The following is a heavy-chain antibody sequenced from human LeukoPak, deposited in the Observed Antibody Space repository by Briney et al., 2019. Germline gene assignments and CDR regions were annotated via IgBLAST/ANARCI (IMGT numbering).Heavy chain of an antibody. D-gene: IGHD3-10*02. J-gene: IGHJ6*04. CDR1: GFTFSSYW. CDR3: AELGITMIGGV. CDR2: INSDGSST. V-gene: IGHV3-74*01. Sequence: GGSLRLSCAASGFTFSSYWMHWVRHAPGKGLVWVSRINSDGSSTIYADSVKGRFTISRENAKNTLYLQMNSLRAEDTAVYYCAELGITMIGGVWGKGTTVTISS.